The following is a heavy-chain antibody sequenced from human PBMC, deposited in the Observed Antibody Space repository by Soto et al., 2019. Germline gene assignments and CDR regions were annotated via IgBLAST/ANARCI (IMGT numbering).Heavy chain of an antibody. V-gene: IGHV1-69*13. CDR2: IIPRSGTS. CDR1: GDTFSTYT. J-gene: IGHJ5*02. CDR3: ARDRGPSSGYYPYWFDP. Sequence: SVKVSCKASGDTFSTYTITWVRQAPGQGLEWMGGIIPRSGTSNYAQKFQGRVTITADESTSTAYMELSSLRSEDTAVYYCARDRGPSSGYYPYWFDPWGQGTLVTVSS. D-gene: IGHD3-22*01.